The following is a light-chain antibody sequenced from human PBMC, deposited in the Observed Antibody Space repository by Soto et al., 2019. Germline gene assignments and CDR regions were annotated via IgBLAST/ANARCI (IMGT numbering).Light chain of an antibody. V-gene: IGLV2-14*02. J-gene: IGLJ1*01. CDR2: EVS. CDR1: SSDVGSYNL. Sequence: QSALTQPASVSGSPGQSITISCTGTSSDVGSYNLVSWYQQHPGKAPKLMIYEVSKRPSGVPDRFSGSKSGNTASLTISGLQAADEADYYCSLYTSENAYVFGTGTKLTVL. CDR3: SLYTSENAYV.